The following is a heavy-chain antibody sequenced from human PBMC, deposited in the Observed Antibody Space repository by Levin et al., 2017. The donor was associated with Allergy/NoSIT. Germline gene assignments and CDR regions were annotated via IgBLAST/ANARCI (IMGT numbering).Heavy chain of an antibody. V-gene: IGHV5-51*01. J-gene: IGHJ4*02. CDR3: ARHRPVYGGNPDY. D-gene: IGHD4-23*01. CDR2: LSPGDSAT. CDR1: GYSFTSYW. Sequence: LGESLKISCKASGYSFTSYWIGWVRQMPGKGLEYMGILSPGDSATTYSPSFQGQVTISVDKSISTAFLHWSSLKASDTAIYYCARHRPVYGGNPDYWGQGTLVTVSS.